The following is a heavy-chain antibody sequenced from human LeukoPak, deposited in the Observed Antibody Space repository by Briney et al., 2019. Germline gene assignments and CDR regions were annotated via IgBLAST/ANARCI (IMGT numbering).Heavy chain of an antibody. CDR3: ARDSSGWYREDY. CDR1: GYTFTSYG. J-gene: IGHJ4*02. CDR2: ISAYNGNT. V-gene: IGHV1-18*01. D-gene: IGHD6-19*01. Sequence: GASVKVSCKASGYTFTSYGISWVRQAPGQGLEWMGWISAYNGNTNYAQKLQGRVTMTTDTSTSTAYMELSRLRSDDTAVYYCARDSSGWYREDYWGQGTLVTVSS.